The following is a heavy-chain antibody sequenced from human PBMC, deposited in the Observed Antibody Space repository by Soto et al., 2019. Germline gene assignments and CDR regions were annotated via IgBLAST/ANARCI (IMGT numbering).Heavy chain of an antibody. Sequence: PSVILSRTCALDSWSLPGYYWSWIRQPPRKRLDWFGEINHSGSTNYNPSLKSRVTISVDTSKNQFSLKLSSVTAADTAVYYCASTRQGYCSSTSCPINYYYYYMDVWGKGTTVT. CDR3: ASTRQGYCSSTSCPINYYYYYMDV. CDR1: SWSLPGYY. V-gene: IGHV4-34*01. J-gene: IGHJ6*03. CDR2: INHSGST. D-gene: IGHD2-2*01.